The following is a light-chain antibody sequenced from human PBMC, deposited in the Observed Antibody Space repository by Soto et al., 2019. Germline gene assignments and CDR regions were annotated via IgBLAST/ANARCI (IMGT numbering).Light chain of an antibody. V-gene: IGKV3-15*01. Sequence: EIVMTQSPATLSLSPGERATLSCRASQGVDRYLAWYQQKPGQAPRLLIYGASTTATDIPARLSGSGSGTEFALTSTNVQSEDFAVYYCQQCRDWPHFTFGQGTRLEIK. J-gene: IGKJ5*01. CDR2: GAS. CDR3: QQCRDWPHFT. CDR1: QGVDRY.